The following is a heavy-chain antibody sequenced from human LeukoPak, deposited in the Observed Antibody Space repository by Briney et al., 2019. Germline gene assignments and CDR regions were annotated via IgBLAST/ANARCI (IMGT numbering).Heavy chain of an antibody. Sequence: GGSLRLSCAASGFSFSSYWMSWVRQAPGKGLEWVANINQDGSEKLYVDSVKGRFTISRDNAKNSVCLQMNSLRAEDTAVYYCAKSPDPTLLWFGESEIADYWGQGTLVTVSS. V-gene: IGHV3-7*03. CDR3: AKSPDPTLLWFGESEIADY. CDR2: INQDGSEK. J-gene: IGHJ4*02. D-gene: IGHD3-10*01. CDR1: GFSFSSYW.